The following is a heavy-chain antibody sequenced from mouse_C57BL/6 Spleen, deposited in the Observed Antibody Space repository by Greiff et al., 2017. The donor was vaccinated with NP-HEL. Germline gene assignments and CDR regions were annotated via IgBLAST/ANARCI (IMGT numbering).Heavy chain of an antibody. CDR3: ARHVFYGSSYVGYFDV. D-gene: IGHD1-1*01. V-gene: IGHV5-6*02. J-gene: IGHJ1*03. Sequence: EVKLVESGGDLVKPGGSLKLSCAASGFTFSSYGMSWVRQTPDKRLEWVATISSGGSYTYYPDSVKGRFTISRDNAKNTLYLQMSSLKSEDTAMYYCARHVFYGSSYVGYFDVWGTGTTVTVSS. CDR2: ISSGGSYT. CDR1: GFTFSSYG.